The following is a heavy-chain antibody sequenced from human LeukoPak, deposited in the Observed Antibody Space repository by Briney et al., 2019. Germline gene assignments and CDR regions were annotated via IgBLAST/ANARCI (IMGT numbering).Heavy chain of an antibody. D-gene: IGHD3-22*01. CDR3: ARALNTYYDSSGYT. Sequence: GGSLRLSCAASGFTFSSYEMDWVRQAPGKGLEWVSYISSSGSTIYYADSVKGRFTISRDNAKNSLYLQMNSLRAEDTAVYYCARALNTYYDSSGYTWGQGTLVTVSS. CDR1: GFTFSSYE. CDR2: ISSSGSTI. V-gene: IGHV3-48*03. J-gene: IGHJ5*02.